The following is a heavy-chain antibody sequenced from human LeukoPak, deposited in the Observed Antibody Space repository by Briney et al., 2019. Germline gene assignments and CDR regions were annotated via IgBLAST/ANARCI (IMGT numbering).Heavy chain of an antibody. CDR3: VRGGESTWS. CDR2: INNDGSGT. CDR1: GFTFSSYW. J-gene: IGHJ5*02. V-gene: IGHV3-74*01. D-gene: IGHD2-15*01. Sequence: GGSLRLSCAASGFTFSSYWMHWVRHAPGKGPVWVSRINNDGSGTTYADSVKGRFTISRDDAKNTLYLQMNSLRAEDKAVYYCVRGGESTWSWGQGTLVTVSS.